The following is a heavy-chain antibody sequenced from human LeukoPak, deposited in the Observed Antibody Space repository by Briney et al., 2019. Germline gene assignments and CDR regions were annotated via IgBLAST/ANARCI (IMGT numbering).Heavy chain of an antibody. J-gene: IGHJ4*02. CDR1: GFTFRRYD. Sequence: GGSLRLSCVASGFTFRRYDMHWVRQAPGKGLEWVAVIANDGKNEIYADSVKGRFTISRDNSKNTLYLQMNSLRAEDTAVYYCAKALGYCSGGSCSWGQGTLVTVSS. CDR3: AKALGYCSGGSCS. D-gene: IGHD2-15*01. CDR2: IANDGKNE. V-gene: IGHV3-30*04.